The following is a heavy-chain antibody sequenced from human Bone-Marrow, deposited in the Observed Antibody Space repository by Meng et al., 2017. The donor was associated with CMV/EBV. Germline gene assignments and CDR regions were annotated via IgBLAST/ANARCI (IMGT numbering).Heavy chain of an antibody. D-gene: IGHD2-15*01. J-gene: IGHJ3*02. V-gene: IGHV3-21*01. Sequence: LSLTCAASGFTFSSYSMNWVRQAPGKGLEWVSSISSSSSYIYYADSVKGRFTISRDNAKNSLYLQMNSLRAEDTAVYYCARSGSGGGAFDIWGQGTMVTVSS. CDR2: ISSSSSYI. CDR1: GFTFSSYS. CDR3: ARSGSGGGAFDI.